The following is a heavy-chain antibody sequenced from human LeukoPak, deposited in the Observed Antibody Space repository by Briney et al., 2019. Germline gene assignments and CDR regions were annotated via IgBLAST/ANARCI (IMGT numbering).Heavy chain of an antibody. CDR3: ARESADGYNFPKLKY. V-gene: IGHV3-7*05. J-gene: IGHJ4*02. CDR2: IKQDGSEK. D-gene: IGHD5-24*01. CDR1: GFTFGSYW. Sequence: AGGSLRLSCAASGFTFGSYWMSWVHQAPGKGLEWVANIKQDGSEKYYVDSVKGRFTISRDNAKNSLYLQMNSLRAEDTAVYYCARESADGYNFPKLKYWGQGTPVTVSS.